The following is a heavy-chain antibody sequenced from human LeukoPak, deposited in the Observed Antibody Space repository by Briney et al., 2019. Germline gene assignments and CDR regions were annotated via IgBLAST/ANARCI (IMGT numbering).Heavy chain of an antibody. CDR3: TTDTASDY. J-gene: IGHJ4*02. Sequence: GGSLRLSCAASGFTFSNAWMGWVRQAPGKGLEWVGRIKSKTYGGTTDYAAPVKGRFTISRGDSKNTLYLQMNSLKTEDTAVYYCTTDTASDYWGQGTLVTVSS. CDR1: GFTFSNAW. D-gene: IGHD5-18*01. CDR2: IKSKTYGGTT. V-gene: IGHV3-15*01.